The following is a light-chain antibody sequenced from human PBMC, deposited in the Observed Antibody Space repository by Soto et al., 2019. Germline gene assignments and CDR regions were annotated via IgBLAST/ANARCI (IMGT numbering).Light chain of an antibody. Sequence: EIVLTQSPATLSLSPGERATLSCRASQSVSSYLAWYQQKPGQAHRLLIYDASNRATGTPARFSGSGSGTDFTLTISSLEPEDFAVYYCQQRSNWPPSTFGQGTRLEIK. CDR3: QQRSNWPPST. V-gene: IGKV3-11*01. J-gene: IGKJ5*01. CDR2: DAS. CDR1: QSVSSY.